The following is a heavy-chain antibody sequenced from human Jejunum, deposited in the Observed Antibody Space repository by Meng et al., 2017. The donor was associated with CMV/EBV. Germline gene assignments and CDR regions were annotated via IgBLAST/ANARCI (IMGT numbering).Heavy chain of an antibody. CDR2: IKQDGSEK. V-gene: IGHV3-7*01. Sequence: WVSWVREAAGKGLEWVANIKQDGSEKYYVDSVKGRFTISRDNAKNSLYLQMNSLRAEDAAVYYCARRPLGFCSSMSCQPLWYFDLWGRDTLVTVSS. CDR3: ARRPLGFCSSMSCQPLWYFDL. CDR1: W. D-gene: IGHD2-2*01. J-gene: IGHJ2*01.